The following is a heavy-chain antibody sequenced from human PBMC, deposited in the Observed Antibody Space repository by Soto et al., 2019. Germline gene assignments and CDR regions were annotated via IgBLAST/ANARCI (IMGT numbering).Heavy chain of an antibody. CDR2: IYYSGST. J-gene: IGHJ4*02. CDR1: GDSISSGGYY. CDR3: ARGLDDSSGYYWYYFDY. D-gene: IGHD3-22*01. Sequence: SETLSLTCTVSGDSISSGGYYWSWIRQHPGKGLEWIGYIYYSGSTYYNPSLKSRVTISVDTSKNQFSLKLSSVTAADTAVYYCARGLDDSSGYYWYYFDYWGQGTLVTVSS. V-gene: IGHV4-31*03.